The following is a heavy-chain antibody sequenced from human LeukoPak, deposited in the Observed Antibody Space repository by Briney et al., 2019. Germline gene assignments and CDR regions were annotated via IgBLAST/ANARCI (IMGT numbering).Heavy chain of an antibody. J-gene: IGHJ4*02. V-gene: IGHV1-69*06. CDR3: AREGDYGDANFDY. D-gene: IGHD4-17*01. CDR2: IIPIFGTA. Sequence: ASVKVSCKASGYTFTSYDINWVRQATGQGLEWMGGIIPIFGTANYAQKFQGRVTITADKSTSTAYMELSSLRSEDTAVYYCAREGDYGDANFDYWGQGTLVTVSS. CDR1: GYTFTSYD.